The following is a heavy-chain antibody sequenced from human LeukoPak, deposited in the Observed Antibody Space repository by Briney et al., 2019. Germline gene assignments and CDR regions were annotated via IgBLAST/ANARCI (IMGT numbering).Heavy chain of an antibody. CDR3: ATRIAARPTPVSDAFDI. CDR1: GYTFTSYA. J-gene: IGHJ3*02. V-gene: IGHV7-4-1*02. D-gene: IGHD6-6*01. Sequence: GASVKVSCKASGYTFTSYAMNWVRQAPGQGLEWMGWINTNTGNPTYAQGFTGRFVFSLDTSVSTAYLQISSLKAEDTAVYYCATRIAARPTPVSDAFDIWGQGTMVTVSS. CDR2: INTNTGNP.